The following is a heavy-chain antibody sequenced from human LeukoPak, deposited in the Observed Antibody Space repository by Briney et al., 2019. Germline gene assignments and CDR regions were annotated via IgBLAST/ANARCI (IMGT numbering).Heavy chain of an antibody. V-gene: IGHV1-46*01. CDR1: GYTFTSYY. Sequence: ASVKVSCKASGYTFTSYYMHWVRQAPGQGLEWMGIINPSGGSTSYAQKFQGRVTMTRDTSANIVYMDLSSLRSEDMAVYYCARGRWVATNQAYYFDDWGQGTLVTVSS. D-gene: IGHD5-12*01. J-gene: IGHJ4*02. CDR2: INPSGGST. CDR3: ARGRWVATNQAYYFDD.